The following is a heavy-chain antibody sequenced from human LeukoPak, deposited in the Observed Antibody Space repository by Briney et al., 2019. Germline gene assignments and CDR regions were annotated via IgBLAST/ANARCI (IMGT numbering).Heavy chain of an antibody. D-gene: IGHD1-26*01. V-gene: IGHV4-59*04. J-gene: IGHJ4*02. CDR2: TYYSGGT. Sequence: SETLSLTCTVSGGSISSYYWSWIRQPPGKGLEWIGFTYYSGGTYYNPSLKSRVTISADTSKNQFSLKLSSVTAADTAVYYCAGAGDFDSWGQGTLVTVSS. CDR1: GGSISSYY. CDR3: AGAGDFDS.